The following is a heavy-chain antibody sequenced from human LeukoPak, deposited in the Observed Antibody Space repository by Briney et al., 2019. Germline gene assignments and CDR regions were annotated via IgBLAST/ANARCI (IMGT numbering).Heavy chain of an antibody. CDR3: ARGGDILTGYYPEYFDY. D-gene: IGHD3-9*01. V-gene: IGHV1-18*01. Sequence: ASVKVSCKASGYTFTSYGISWGRQAPGQGLEGMGWISAYNGNTNYAQKLQGRVTMTTDTSTSTAYMELRSLRSDDTAVYYCARGGDILTGYYPEYFDYWGQGTLVTVSS. CDR1: GYTFTSYG. J-gene: IGHJ4*02. CDR2: ISAYNGNT.